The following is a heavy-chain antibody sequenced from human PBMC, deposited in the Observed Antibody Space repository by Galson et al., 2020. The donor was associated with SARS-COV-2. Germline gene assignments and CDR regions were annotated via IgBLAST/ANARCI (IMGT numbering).Heavy chain of an antibody. Sequence: SGPTLVKPTETLTLTCTVSGFSLSNARMGVSWIRQPPGKALEWLAHIFSNDEKSYSTSLKSRLTISKDTSKSQVVLTMTNMDPVDTATYYCARIRSSGRWLQFFDYWGQGTLVTVSS. D-gene: IGHD3-10*01. V-gene: IGHV2-26*01. J-gene: IGHJ4*02. CDR1: GFSLSNARMG. CDR2: IFSNDEK. CDR3: ARIRSSGRWLQFFDY.